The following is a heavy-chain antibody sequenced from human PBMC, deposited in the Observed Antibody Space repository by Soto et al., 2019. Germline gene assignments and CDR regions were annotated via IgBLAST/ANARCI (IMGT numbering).Heavy chain of an antibody. CDR2: ISATGGTT. J-gene: IGHJ4*02. CDR1: GFSFRSYA. Sequence: GGSLRLSCVASGFSFRSYALSWVRQAPGKGLEWVSSISATGGTTYYLDSVKGRFTMSRDNSKNTVILQMSSLRAEDTAVYYCARDLPDYWGQGTLVTVSS. CDR3: ARDLPDY. V-gene: IGHV3-23*01.